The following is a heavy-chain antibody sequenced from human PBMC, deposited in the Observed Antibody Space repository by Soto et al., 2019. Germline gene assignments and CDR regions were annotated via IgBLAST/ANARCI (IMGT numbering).Heavy chain of an antibody. CDR2: LIPVFGTS. CDR1: GDSFSNYA. CDR3: ARAVRTGFYGIDV. V-gene: IGHV1-69*01. Sequence: QVQLVQSGAEVKKPRSSVKVSCRASGDSFSNYAVNWLRQAPGRGLEWMGGLIPVFGTSNYAEKFQGRLTITADESTSTAYMELSGLTSEDTAVYYCARAVRTGFYGIDVWGQGTTVSVSS. J-gene: IGHJ6*02.